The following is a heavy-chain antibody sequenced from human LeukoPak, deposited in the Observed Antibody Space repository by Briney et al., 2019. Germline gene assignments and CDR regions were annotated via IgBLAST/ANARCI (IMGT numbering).Heavy chain of an antibody. CDR3: ARDGLDVAAIVSDN. CDR1: GFFFSSNW. Sequence: GGSLRLSCADSGFFFSSNWMSWVRQAPGKGLEWVAHIKPDGSEKYNAHSVKGRFAISTDNTKSSVFLEMNSLRGKDTALYFCARDGLDVAAIVSDNWGQGTLVTVPS. D-gene: IGHD6-19*01. V-gene: IGHV3-7*01. J-gene: IGHJ4*02. CDR2: IKPDGSEK.